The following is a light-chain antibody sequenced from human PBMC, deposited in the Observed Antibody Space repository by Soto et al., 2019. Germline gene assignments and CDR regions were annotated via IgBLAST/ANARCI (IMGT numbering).Light chain of an antibody. CDR2: DVT. CDR1: SSDIGGYNY. V-gene: IGLV2-14*01. Sequence: QSVLTQPASVSGSPGQSITISCTGSSSDIGGYNYVSWYQQHPGKAPKLIIYDVTYRPSGFSYRFSASKSGSTASLTISGLQPEDEADYYCSSYSGSTTHILFGGGTQLTVL. J-gene: IGLJ2*01. CDR3: SSYSGSTTHIL.